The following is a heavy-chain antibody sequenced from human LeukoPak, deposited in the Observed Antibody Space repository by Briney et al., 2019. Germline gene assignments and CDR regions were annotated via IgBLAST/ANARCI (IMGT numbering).Heavy chain of an antibody. CDR3: ARDPLPLDLSSSWYLSRPGDFDY. CDR2: INPSGGST. J-gene: IGHJ4*02. CDR1: GYTFTSYY. V-gene: IGHV1-46*01. Sequence: GASVKVSCKASGYTFTSYYMHWVRQAPGQGLEWMGIINPSGGSTSYAQKFQGRVTMTRDTSTSTVYMELSSLRSEDTAVYYCARDPLPLDLSSSWYLSRPGDFDYWGQGTLVTVSS. D-gene: IGHD6-13*01.